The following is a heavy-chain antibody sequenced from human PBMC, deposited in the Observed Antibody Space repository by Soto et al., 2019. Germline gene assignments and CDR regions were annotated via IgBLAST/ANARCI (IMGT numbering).Heavy chain of an antibody. V-gene: IGHV3-23*01. CDR2: ISGSGGST. Sequence: EVQLLESGGGLVQPGGSLRLSCAASGFTFSSYAMSWVRQAPGKGLEWVSAISGSGGSTYYAESVKGRFTISRDNSKNTLYLQMNSLSAEDTAVYYCANVGYSRGPALGYWGQGTLVTVSS. J-gene: IGHJ4*02. CDR1: GFTFSSYA. D-gene: IGHD4-4*01. CDR3: ANVGYSRGPALGY.